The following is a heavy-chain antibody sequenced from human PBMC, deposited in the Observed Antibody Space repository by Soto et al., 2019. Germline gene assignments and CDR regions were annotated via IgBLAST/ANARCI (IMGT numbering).Heavy chain of an antibody. CDR1: GFTFSSYS. D-gene: IGHD3-10*01. Sequence: EVQLVESGGGLVQPGGSLRLSCAVSGFTFSSYSMNWVRQAPGKGLEWVSYISSGSGTTYYADSVKGRFSISRDNANNSLYLQMNSLRVEDTAVYYCAKIGTYLRMDVWGRGTTVTVSS. V-gene: IGHV3-48*01. CDR2: ISSGSGTT. CDR3: AKIGTYLRMDV. J-gene: IGHJ6*02.